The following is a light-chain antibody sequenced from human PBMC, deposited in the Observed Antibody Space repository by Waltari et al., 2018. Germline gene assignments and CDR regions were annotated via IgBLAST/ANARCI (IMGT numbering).Light chain of an antibody. Sequence: QSVLTQPPSASGPPGQRVTISCSGSSSNIGSNFVYWYQQFPGTAPKLLIFRNNQRPSGVPDRFSGSKSGSSASLAISVLRSDDEAHYYCASWDDSLSGGIFGGGTEVTVL. CDR3: ASWDDSLSGGI. V-gene: IGLV1-47*01. CDR1: SSNIGSNF. J-gene: IGLJ2*01. CDR2: RNN.